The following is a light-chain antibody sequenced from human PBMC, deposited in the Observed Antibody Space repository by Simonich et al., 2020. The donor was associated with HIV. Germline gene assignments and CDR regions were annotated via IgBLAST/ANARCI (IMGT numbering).Light chain of an antibody. V-gene: IGKV4-1*01. CDR3: QQYYSTPLT. J-gene: IGKJ4*01. Sequence: DIVMTPSPDSLAVSLGERATINCKSSQSVLYSSNNKNFLACDQKKPGQPPKLLIYWASTRESGGPDRFSGSGSGTDFTLTISSLQAEDVAVYYCQQYYSTPLTFGGGTKVEIK. CDR1: QSVLYSSNNKNF. CDR2: WAS.